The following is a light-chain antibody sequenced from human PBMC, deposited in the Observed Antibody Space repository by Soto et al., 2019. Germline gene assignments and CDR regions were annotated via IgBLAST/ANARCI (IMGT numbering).Light chain of an antibody. CDR1: HDISNY. CDR2: DAS. CDR3: QQHDNLPIT. J-gene: IGKJ5*01. Sequence: DIQMTQSPSSLSASVGDRVTITCRASHDISNYLNWYQHKPGKAPKILISDASYLETGVPSRFSGSGSATPFSFTISSLQPEDIATYYSQQHDNLPITFGQGTRLEIK. V-gene: IGKV1-33*01.